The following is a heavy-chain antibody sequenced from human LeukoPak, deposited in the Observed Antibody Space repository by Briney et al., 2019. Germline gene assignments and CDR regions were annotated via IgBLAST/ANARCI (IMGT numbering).Heavy chain of an antibody. CDR1: GYTFTNYG. D-gene: IGHD5-18*01. J-gene: IGHJ6*02. CDR3: ASGYSPVGTYYYYGMDV. Sequence: ASVKVSCKASGYTFTNYGISWVRQAPGQGLEWMGWISAYNGNTNYAQKLQGRVTMTTDTSTSTAYMELRSLRSDDTAVYYCASGYSPVGTYYYYGMDVWGQGTTVTVSS. V-gene: IGHV1-18*01. CDR2: ISAYNGNT.